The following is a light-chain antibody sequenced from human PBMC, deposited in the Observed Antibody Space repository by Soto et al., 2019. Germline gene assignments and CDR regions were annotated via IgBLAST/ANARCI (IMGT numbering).Light chain of an antibody. Sequence: QSVLTQPPSASGTPGQRVTISCSGSNSNIGINTVNWYQQLPGTAPKLLIYYDNLRPSGVPDRISGSKSGTSASLAISGLQSDDEADYYCAAWDDSMNGRVFGTGTKVIV. J-gene: IGLJ1*01. CDR2: YDN. CDR1: NSNIGINT. CDR3: AAWDDSMNGRV. V-gene: IGLV1-44*01.